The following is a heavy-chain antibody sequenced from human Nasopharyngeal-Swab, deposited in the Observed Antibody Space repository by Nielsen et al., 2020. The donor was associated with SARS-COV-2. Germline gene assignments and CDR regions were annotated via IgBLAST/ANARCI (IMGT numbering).Heavy chain of an antibody. Sequence: GGSLRLSCAASGFIFSASAIHWVRQASGKGLEWVGRIGDKEHNYATTYGASVQGRFTISRDDSKNTAFLQMDGLKTEDTALYCCTTDFYFDYWGQGALVTVSS. CDR1: GFIFSASA. CDR3: TTDFYFDY. J-gene: IGHJ4*02. V-gene: IGHV3-73*01. CDR2: IGDKEHNYAT.